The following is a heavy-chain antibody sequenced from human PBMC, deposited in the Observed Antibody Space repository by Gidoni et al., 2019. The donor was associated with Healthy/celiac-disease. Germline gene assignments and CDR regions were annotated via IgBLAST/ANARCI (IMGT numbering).Heavy chain of an antibody. Sequence: QVQLVESGGGVVQPGRSMRLSCAESGFTCSSYCMHWVRQAPGKGLEWVAVRWYDGSNKYYADSVKGRFTISRDNSKNTLYLQMNSLRSEDTAVYYCARAAWYSSSSYDAFDIWGQGTMVTVSS. J-gene: IGHJ3*02. CDR1: GFTCSSYC. CDR2: RWYDGSNK. V-gene: IGHV3-33*01. D-gene: IGHD6-6*01. CDR3: ARAAWYSSSSYDAFDI.